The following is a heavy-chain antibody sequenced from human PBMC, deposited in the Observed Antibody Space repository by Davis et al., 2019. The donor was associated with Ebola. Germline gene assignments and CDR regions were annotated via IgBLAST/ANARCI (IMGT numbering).Heavy chain of an antibody. D-gene: IGHD4-17*01. CDR1: GGSISNYY. J-gene: IGHJ6*02. V-gene: IGHV4-59*01. CDR3: ARGNYGDYIVLYYYNMDV. CDR2: IYSTGGT. Sequence: MPSETLSLTCTVSGGSISNYYWSWIRQPPGKGLEWIGYIYSTGGTEYNPSLKTRVMMSVDTSKNQFSLKLRSVTAADTAVYYCARGNYGDYIVLYYYNMDVWGQGTTVTVSS.